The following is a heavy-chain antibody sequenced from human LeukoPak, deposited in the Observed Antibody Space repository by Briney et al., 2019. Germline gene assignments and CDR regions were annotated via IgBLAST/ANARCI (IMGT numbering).Heavy chain of an antibody. Sequence: GGSLRLSCAASGFNFNNYHMTWVRRAPGEGLEWVSIITFSGDTTYYADSVKGRFTISRDNSKNTLYLQMNSLRAEDTAVYYCAKKSQSHGRGAFDIWGQGTMVTVSS. CDR2: ITFSGDTT. CDR1: GFNFNNYH. V-gene: IGHV3-23*01. D-gene: IGHD3-10*02. CDR3: AKKSQSHGRGAFDI. J-gene: IGHJ3*02.